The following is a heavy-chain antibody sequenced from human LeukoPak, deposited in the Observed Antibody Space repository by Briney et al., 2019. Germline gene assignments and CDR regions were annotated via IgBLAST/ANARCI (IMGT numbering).Heavy chain of an antibody. J-gene: IGHJ4*02. D-gene: IGHD3-10*01. CDR1: GFTFSSYS. Sequence: GGSLRLSCAASGFTFSSYSMNWVCQAPGKGLEWVAFIRYDGSNKYYADSVKGRFTISRDNSKNTLYLQMNNLRAEDTAVYYCAKDPEFYGSGSYFLDYWGQGTLVTVSS. CDR3: AKDPEFYGSGSYFLDY. CDR2: IRYDGSNK. V-gene: IGHV3-30*02.